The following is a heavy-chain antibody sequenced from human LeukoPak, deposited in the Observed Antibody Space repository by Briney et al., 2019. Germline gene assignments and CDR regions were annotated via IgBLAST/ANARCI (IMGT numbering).Heavy chain of an antibody. V-gene: IGHV4-34*01. Sequence: PSETLSLTCAVYGGSFSGYYRSWIRQPPGKGLEWIGEINHSGSTNYNPSLKSRVTISVDTSKNQFSLKLSSVTAADTAVYYCARGRYDYVWGSYRKGYYFDYWGQGTLVTVSS. CDR1: GGSFSGYY. CDR2: INHSGST. D-gene: IGHD3-16*02. CDR3: ARGRYDYVWGSYRKGYYFDY. J-gene: IGHJ4*02.